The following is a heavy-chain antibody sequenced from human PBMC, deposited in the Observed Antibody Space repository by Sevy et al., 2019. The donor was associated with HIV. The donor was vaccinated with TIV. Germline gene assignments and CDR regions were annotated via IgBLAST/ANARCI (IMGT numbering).Heavy chain of an antibody. V-gene: IGHV1-18*04. CDR2: ITAYNGNT. CDR1: GYTFTSYG. D-gene: IGHD4-4*01. CDR3: ARAYNDYSFSSTNFDY. J-gene: IGHJ4*02. Sequence: ASVKVSCKASGYTFTSYGISWVRQAPGQGLEWMGWITAYNGNTNYAQKLQGRVTMPTDTSTSTAYMELRSLRSDDTAVYYCARAYNDYSFSSTNFDYWGQGTLVTVSS.